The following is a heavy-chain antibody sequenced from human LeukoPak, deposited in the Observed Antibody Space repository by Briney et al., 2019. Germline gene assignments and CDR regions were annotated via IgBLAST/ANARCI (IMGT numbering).Heavy chain of an antibody. Sequence: GGSLRLSCAASGFTFSSYAMSWVRQAPGKGLEWVSAISGSGGSTYYADSVKGRFTISRDNSKNTLCPQMNSLRAEDTAVYYCATVPVAGIDYWGQGTLVTVSS. J-gene: IGHJ4*02. V-gene: IGHV3-23*01. CDR2: ISGSGGST. CDR3: ATVPVAGIDY. CDR1: GFTFSSYA. D-gene: IGHD6-19*01.